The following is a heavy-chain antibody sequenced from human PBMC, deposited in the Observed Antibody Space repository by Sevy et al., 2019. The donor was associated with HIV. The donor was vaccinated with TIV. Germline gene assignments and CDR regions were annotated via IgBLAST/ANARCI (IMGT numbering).Heavy chain of an antibody. J-gene: IGHJ4*02. CDR3: ATTKDYYESSGSPFDY. D-gene: IGHD3-22*01. Sequence: ASVKVSCKVSGYRLSQLSMHWVRQAPGKGLEWMGSFDPEDDETIYAQNFQGRVAMTQDKSNDPSYMELSTLRSEDTAVYYCATTKDYYESSGSPFDYWGQGTLVTVSS. CDR2: FDPEDDET. CDR1: GYRLSQLS. V-gene: IGHV1-24*01.